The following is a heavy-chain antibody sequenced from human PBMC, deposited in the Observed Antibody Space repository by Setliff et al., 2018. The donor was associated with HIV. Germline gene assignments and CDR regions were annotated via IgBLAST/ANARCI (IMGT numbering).Heavy chain of an antibody. J-gene: IGHJ5*02. CDR2: INPNSGGT. CDR3: ARSPIAAAGTFRFDP. V-gene: IGHV1-2*06. CDR1: GHTFTGYC. Sequence: GASVKVSCKASGHTFTGYCMHWVRQAPGQGLEWMGRINPNSGGTDYAQKFQGRVTMTRDTSISTAYMELRRLRSDDTAVYYCARSPIAAAGTFRFDPWGQGTLVTVSS. D-gene: IGHD6-13*01.